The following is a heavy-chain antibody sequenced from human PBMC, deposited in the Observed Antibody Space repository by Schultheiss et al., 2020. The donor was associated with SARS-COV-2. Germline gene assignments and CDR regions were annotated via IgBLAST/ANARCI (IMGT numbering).Heavy chain of an antibody. CDR1: GGSISSSSYY. Sequence: SETLSLTCTVSGGSISSSSYYWGWIRQPPGKGLEWIGSIYYSGSTYYNPSLKSRVTISVDTSKNQFSLKLSSVTAADTAVYYCARVPVVTIDWFDPWGQGTLVTVSS. CDR2: IYYSGST. V-gene: IGHV4-39*01. J-gene: IGHJ5*02. CDR3: ARVPVVTIDWFDP. D-gene: IGHD4-23*01.